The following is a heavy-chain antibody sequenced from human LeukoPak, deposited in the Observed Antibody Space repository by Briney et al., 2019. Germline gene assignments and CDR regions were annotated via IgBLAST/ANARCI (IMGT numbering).Heavy chain of an antibody. V-gene: IGHV1-8*03. D-gene: IGHD3-3*01. CDR3: ARAERRSYDFWGDQHYYYMDV. CDR2: MNPNSGNT. J-gene: IGHJ6*03. Sequence: GASVKVSCKASGYTFTRYDINWVRQATGQGLEWMGWMNPNSGNTGYEQKFQDRVTITRGTSMSTAYMELSSLRSEDTAVYYCARAERRSYDFWGDQHYYYMDVWGEGTTVTVSS. CDR1: GYTFTRYD.